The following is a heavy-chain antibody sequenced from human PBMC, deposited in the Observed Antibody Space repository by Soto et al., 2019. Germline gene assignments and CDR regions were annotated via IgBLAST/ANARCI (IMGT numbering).Heavy chain of an antibody. CDR2: IYYSGST. V-gene: IGHV4-59*01. Sequence: PSETLSLTCTVSGGSISDKYWSWIRQSPGKGLEWIGYIYYSGSTNSNPSLKSRVTISIDPSKNQFSLKLRSVTPADTAVYYCARDSPGYYDPWGQGTQVTVYS. CDR1: GGSISDKY. D-gene: IGHD1-26*01. J-gene: IGHJ5*02. CDR3: ARDSPGYYDP.